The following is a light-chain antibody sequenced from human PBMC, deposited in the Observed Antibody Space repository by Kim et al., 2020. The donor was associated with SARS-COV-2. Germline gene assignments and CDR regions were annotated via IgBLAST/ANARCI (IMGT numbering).Light chain of an antibody. J-gene: IGLJ2*01. CDR3: NSRDSSDNPVV. Sequence: LGQTGRITCQGDSLRTYFASWYQRKPGQAPVLVIYGKDNRPSGIPDRFSGSSSGDSASLTITGAQAEDEADYYCNSRDSSDNPVVFGGGTQLTVL. V-gene: IGLV3-19*01. CDR1: SLRTYF. CDR2: GKD.